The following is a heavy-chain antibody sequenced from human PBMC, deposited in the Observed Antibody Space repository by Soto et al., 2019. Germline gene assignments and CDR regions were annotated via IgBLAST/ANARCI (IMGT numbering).Heavy chain of an antibody. J-gene: IGHJ6*02. CDR2: ISSSGSTI. V-gene: IGHV3-11*04. Sequence: GSLRLSCAASGFTFSDYYMSWIRQAPGKGLEWVSYISSSGSTIYYADSVKGRFTISRDNSKNTLYLQMNSLGAEDTAVYYCARDFVVGGPTINYYYGMDVWGQGTTV. D-gene: IGHD1-26*01. CDR1: GFTFSDYY. CDR3: ARDFVVGGPTINYYYGMDV.